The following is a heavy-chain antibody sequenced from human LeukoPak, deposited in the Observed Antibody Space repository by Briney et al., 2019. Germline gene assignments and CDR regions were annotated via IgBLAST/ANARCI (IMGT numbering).Heavy chain of an antibody. CDR3: ARGYSGYEPFDY. D-gene: IGHD5-12*01. J-gene: IGHJ4*02. CDR1: GGSIISGGSY. Sequence: SETLSLTCAVSGGSIISGGSYWGWIRQPPGKGLEWIGSIYYSGSTYYNPSLRSRVTISIDTSKNQFSLKLSSVTAADTAVYYCARGYSGYEPFDYWGQGTLVTVSS. V-gene: IGHV4-39*07. CDR2: IYYSGST.